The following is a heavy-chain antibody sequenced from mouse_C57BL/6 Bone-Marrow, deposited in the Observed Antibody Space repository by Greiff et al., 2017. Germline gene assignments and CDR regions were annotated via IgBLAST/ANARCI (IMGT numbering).Heavy chain of an antibody. D-gene: IGHD2-10*01. CDR3: ARGGTAYYDAMDY. CDR2: INPGSGGT. J-gene: IGHJ4*01. Sequence: VKLMESGAELVRPGTSVKVSCKASGYAFTNYLIEWVKQRPGQGLEWIGVINPGSGGTNYNEKFKGKATLTADKSSSTAYMQLSSLTSEDSAVYFCARGGTAYYDAMDYWGQGTSVTVSS. CDR1: GYAFTNYL. V-gene: IGHV1-54*01.